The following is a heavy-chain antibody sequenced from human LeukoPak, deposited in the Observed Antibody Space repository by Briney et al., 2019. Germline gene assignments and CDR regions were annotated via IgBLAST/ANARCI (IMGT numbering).Heavy chain of an antibody. CDR3: ARATSYYYDSSGYYIDY. CDR1: GGSISSYY. D-gene: IGHD3-22*01. CDR2: IYYSGST. Sequence: SETLSLTCTVSGGSISSYYWSWIRQPPGKGLEWIGYIYYSGSTNYNPSLKSRVTISVDTSKNQFSLKLSSATAADTAVYYCARATSYYYDSSGYYIDYWGQGTLVTVSS. V-gene: IGHV4-59*01. J-gene: IGHJ4*02.